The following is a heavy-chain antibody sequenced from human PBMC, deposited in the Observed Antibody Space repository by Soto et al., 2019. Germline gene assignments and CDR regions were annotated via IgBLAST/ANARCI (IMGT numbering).Heavy chain of an antibody. CDR3: ARNGDSSDYRGWFDP. V-gene: IGHV3-66*01. CDR1: GFTVSSNY. CDR2: IYSGGTT. J-gene: IGHJ5*02. D-gene: IGHD3-22*01. Sequence: EVQLVESGGGLVQPGGSLRLSCAASGFTVSSNYMSWVRQAPGKGLEWVSVIYSGGTTYYADPVKGSFTISRDNSKNTLYLQMNSLRAEDTAVYYCARNGDSSDYRGWFDPWGQGTLVTVSS.